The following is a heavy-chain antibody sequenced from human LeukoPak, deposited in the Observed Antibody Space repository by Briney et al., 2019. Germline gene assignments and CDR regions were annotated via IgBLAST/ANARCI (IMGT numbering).Heavy chain of an antibody. CDR2: IKQDGSEK. V-gene: IGHV3-7*04. J-gene: IGHJ4*02. CDR1: GFSISNFA. Sequence: PGGSLRLSCAASGFSISNFAMSWVRQAPGKGLEWVANIKQDGSEKYYVDSVRGRFTVSRDNAKNSLYLQMNSLRAEDTAVYYCARVVGGGLDYWGQGALVTVSS. CDR3: ARVVGGGLDY.